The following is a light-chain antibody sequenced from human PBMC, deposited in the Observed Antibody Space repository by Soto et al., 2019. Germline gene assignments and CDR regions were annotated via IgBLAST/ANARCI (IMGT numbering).Light chain of an antibody. CDR1: SSDVGSYNL. CDR2: EGS. CDR3: CSYAGSSTPSYV. V-gene: IGLV2-23*01. Sequence: QSALTQPASVSGSPRQSITISCTGTSSDVGSYNLVSWYQHHPGKAPELMMFEGSQRPSGVSNRFSGSKSGNTASLTISGLQAEDEADYHFCSYAGSSTPSYVFGSGTKVTVL. J-gene: IGLJ1*01.